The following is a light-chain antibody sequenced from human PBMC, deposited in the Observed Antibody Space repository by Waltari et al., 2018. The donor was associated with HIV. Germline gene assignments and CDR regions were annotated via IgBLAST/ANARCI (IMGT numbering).Light chain of an antibody. J-gene: IGLJ3*02. CDR3: ASRDNNGKRVL. CDR2: DKN. V-gene: IGLV3-19*01. Sequence: SSELTQDPIVSVTLGQTVTITCQGDSLRNYYASWHQLKPGQAPILVIYDKNTRPSGIPDRFSGSTSGNTASLTITGSQAEDEVDYFCASRDNNGKRVLFGGGTKLTVL. CDR1: SLRNYY.